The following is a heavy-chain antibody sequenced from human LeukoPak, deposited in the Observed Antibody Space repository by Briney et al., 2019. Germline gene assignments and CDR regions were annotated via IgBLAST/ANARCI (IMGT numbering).Heavy chain of an antibody. D-gene: IGHD2-21*02. CDR3: ANTVGVTAFLAY. CDR1: GFTFSSNA. Sequence: PGGSLRLSCEASGFTFSSNAMSWVRQAPGKGLEWVSALSGGGDSTYYADSVKGRFTISRDNSKNTLYLQMNSLRTEDTALYYCANTVGVTAFLAYWGKGTTVTISS. CDR2: LSGGGDST. V-gene: IGHV3-23*01. J-gene: IGHJ6*04.